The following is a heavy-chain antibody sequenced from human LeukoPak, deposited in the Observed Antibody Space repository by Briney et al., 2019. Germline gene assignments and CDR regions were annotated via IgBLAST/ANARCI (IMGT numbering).Heavy chain of an antibody. J-gene: IGHJ4*02. CDR1: GGSISSYH. CDR3: ARLRVSGSYLYYFDN. Sequence: SETPSLTCTVSGGSISSYHWSWVRQPPRKGLEYIGYILTSGSTNYNPSLKSRVSISVDTSKNQFSLKLSSVTAADTAVYYCARLRVSGSYLYYFDNWGQGTLVTVSS. D-gene: IGHD1-26*01. CDR2: ILTSGST. V-gene: IGHV4-4*09.